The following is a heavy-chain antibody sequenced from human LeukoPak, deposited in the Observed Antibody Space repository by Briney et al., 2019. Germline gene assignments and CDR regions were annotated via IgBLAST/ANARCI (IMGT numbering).Heavy chain of an antibody. V-gene: IGHV3-23*01. J-gene: IGHJ4*02. CDR2: IYENGGTT. D-gene: IGHD3-22*01. CDR1: GFTFRSHA. CDR3: AKDRNYYDSSAPGAFDY. Sequence: GGSLRLSCVGSGFTFRSHAMSWVRQAPEKGLEFVSGIYENGGTTYYADSVKGRFTISRDNSKNTLYLQMNSLRAEDTAVYYCAKDRNYYDSSAPGAFDYWGQGTLVTVSS.